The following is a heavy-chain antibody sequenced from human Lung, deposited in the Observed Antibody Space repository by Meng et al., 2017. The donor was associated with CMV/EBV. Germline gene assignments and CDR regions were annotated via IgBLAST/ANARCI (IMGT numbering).Heavy chain of an antibody. J-gene: IGHJ6*02. D-gene: IGHD3-3*01. CDR2: IRYDGRNK. CDR3: AKDLGDTIFRVVLPDQHQYGVDV. V-gene: IGHV3-30*02. CDR1: GFXFSNYG. Sequence: GGSXRLXCAASGFXFSNYGIHWVRQAPGKGLEWVAFIRYDGRNKYYADSVRGRFTISRDNSKNTMSLQLSRLRTEDTAVYYCAKDLGDTIFRVVLPDQHQYGVDVWXQGTXVTVSS.